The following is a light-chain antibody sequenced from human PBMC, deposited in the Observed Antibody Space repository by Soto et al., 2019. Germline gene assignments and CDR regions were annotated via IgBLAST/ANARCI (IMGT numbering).Light chain of an antibody. Sequence: DIQVTQSPSTLAASVGDRVTITGRTRQTINIWLAWYQQKPGKAPKLLIYDASTLESGAPSRFSGRGSRTEFTLTISSLQPEDIATYYCQEYNSWRGDWTFGQGTKVDIK. CDR2: DAS. CDR1: QTINIW. V-gene: IGKV1-5*01. CDR3: QEYNSWRGDWT. J-gene: IGKJ1*01.